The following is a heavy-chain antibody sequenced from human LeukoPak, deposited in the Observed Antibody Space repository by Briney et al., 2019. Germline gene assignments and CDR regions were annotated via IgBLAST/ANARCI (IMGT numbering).Heavy chain of an antibody. Sequence: GGSLRLSCAASGFTFSSYSMNWVRQAPGKGLEWVSYISSSGSTIYYADSVKGRFTISRDNAKNSLFLQMSSLRAEDTAVYYCASSDIDTTMVDAFDIWGQGTMVTVSS. CDR2: ISSSGSTI. V-gene: IGHV3-48*04. CDR1: GFTFSSYS. D-gene: IGHD3-10*01. CDR3: ASSDIDTTMVDAFDI. J-gene: IGHJ3*02.